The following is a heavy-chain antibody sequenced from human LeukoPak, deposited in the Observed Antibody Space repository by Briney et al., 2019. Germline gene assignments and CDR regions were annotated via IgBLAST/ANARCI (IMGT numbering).Heavy chain of an antibody. J-gene: IGHJ3*02. CDR2: SSPEATDP. D-gene: IGHD6-13*01. CDR3: ARPKQQLVRNDAFDI. V-gene: IGHV5-51*01. Sequence: GESLKISFKGSGYSFTSYWIGWVRQLPGKGLEGMGISSPEATDPRYSPSSPAQVTISADKCISTTHLRRSSLKASDPAMYYCARPKQQLVRNDAFDIWGQGKMVTVS. CDR1: GYSFTSYW.